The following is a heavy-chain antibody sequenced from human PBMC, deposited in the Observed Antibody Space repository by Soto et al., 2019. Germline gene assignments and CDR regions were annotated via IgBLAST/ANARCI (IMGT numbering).Heavy chain of an antibody. Sequence: SQTLSLTCVISGDSVSSNSAAWNWIRQSPSRGLEWLGRTYYRSKWYNDYAVSVKSRITINPDTSKNQFSLQLNSVTPEDTAVYYCARGIAASYYYYYGMDVWGQGTTVTVSS. CDR1: GDSVSSNSAA. CDR2: TYYRSKWYN. CDR3: ARGIAASYYYYYGMDV. V-gene: IGHV6-1*01. J-gene: IGHJ6*02. D-gene: IGHD6-6*01.